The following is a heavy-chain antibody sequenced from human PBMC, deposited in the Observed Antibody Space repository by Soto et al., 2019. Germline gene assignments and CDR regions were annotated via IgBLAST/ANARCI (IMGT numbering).Heavy chain of an antibody. CDR3: ARHASYYVSSGYFGTY. Sequence: PGESLKISCQGSGYTFTNHWITWVRQMPGKGLEWMGRINPSDSHTNYSPSFQGQVTMSVDKSISTAYLQWSSLKASDSAMYYCARHASYYVSSGYFGTYWGQGTLVTVSS. V-gene: IGHV5-10-1*01. CDR2: INPSDSHT. D-gene: IGHD3-22*01. CDR1: GYTFTNHW. J-gene: IGHJ4*02.